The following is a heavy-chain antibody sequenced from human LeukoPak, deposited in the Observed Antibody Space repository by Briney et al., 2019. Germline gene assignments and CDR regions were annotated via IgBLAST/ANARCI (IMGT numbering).Heavy chain of an antibody. CDR3: ARKYDPFDC. J-gene: IGHJ4*02. CDR1: GFTFSSYA. D-gene: IGHD3-3*01. V-gene: IGHV3-33*08. CDR2: ILYDGSNE. Sequence: GGSLRLSCAASGFTFSSYAMHWVRQAPGKGLEWVAVILYDGSNEYYADSVKGRFTISRDNAKNSLYLQMNSLRAEDTAVYYCARKYDPFDCWGQGTLVTVSS.